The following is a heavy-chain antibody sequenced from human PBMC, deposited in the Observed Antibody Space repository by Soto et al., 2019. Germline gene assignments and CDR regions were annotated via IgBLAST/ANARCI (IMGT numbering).Heavy chain of an antibody. Sequence: EVQLVESGGGLVQPGGSLRLSCAASGFTVSSSYMGWVRQAPGKGLQWLSALYTDGNTYYADSVEGRFSIYKDNSMDTLYVQMNSLRADDTAIYYCARQVGYYWYHDLWGRGTLVTVSS. CDR1: GFTVSSSY. CDR3: ARQVGYYWYHDL. CDR2: LYTDGNT. V-gene: IGHV3-66*04. D-gene: IGHD2-8*02. J-gene: IGHJ2*01.